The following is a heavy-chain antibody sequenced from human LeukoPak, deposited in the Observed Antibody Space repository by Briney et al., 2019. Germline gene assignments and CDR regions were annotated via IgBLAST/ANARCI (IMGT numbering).Heavy chain of an antibody. CDR2: FDPEDGET. V-gene: IGHV1-24*01. CDR3: ATFETSGGYCSGGSCYIY. J-gene: IGHJ4*02. D-gene: IGHD2-15*01. Sequence: GASVKVSCKVSGYTLTELSMHWVRQAPGKGLEWMGGFDPEDGETIYAQKFQGRVTMTEDTSTDTAYMELSSLRSEDTAVYCCATFETSGGYCSGGSCYIYWGQGTLVTVSS. CDR1: GYTLTELS.